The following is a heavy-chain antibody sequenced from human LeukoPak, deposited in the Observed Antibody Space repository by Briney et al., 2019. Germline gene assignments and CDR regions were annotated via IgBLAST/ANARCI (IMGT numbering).Heavy chain of an antibody. V-gene: IGHV4-39*01. CDR1: GGSISSSSYY. Sequence: SETLSLTCTVSGGSISSSSYYWGWIRQPTGKGLEWIGSIYYSGSTYYNPSLKSRVTISVDTSKNQYSLKLSSVTAADTAVYYCARHLRLSNWFDPWGQGTLVTVSS. D-gene: IGHD2/OR15-2a*01. J-gene: IGHJ5*02. CDR3: ARHLRLSNWFDP. CDR2: IYYSGST.